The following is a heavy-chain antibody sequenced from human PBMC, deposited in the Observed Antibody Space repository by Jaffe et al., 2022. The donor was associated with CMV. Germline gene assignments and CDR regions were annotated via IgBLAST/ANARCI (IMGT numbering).Heavy chain of an antibody. CDR1: GGSFSGYY. D-gene: IGHD6-13*01. Sequence: QVQLQQWGAGLLKPSETLSLTCAVYGGSFSGYYWSWIRQPPGKGLEWIGEINHSGSTNYNPSLKSRVTISVDTSKNQFSLKLSSVTAADTAVYYCAASWSGIAAAWFDYWGQGTLVTVSS. V-gene: IGHV4-34*01. J-gene: IGHJ4*02. CDR2: INHSGST. CDR3: AASWSGIAAAWFDY.